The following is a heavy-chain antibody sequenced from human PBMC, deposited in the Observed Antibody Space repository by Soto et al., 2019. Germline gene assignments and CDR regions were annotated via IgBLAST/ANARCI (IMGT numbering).Heavy chain of an antibody. CDR3: ARGILGKQRLVGFDT. Sequence: QVHLVQSGAEVKKPGSSVKVSCKASGGSFSNSIFAWVRQAPGQGLEWMGGTIPMFATAQYAQKLQGRVTITADGSTSTVYMDLTSLTSDDTAVYYCARGILGKQRLVGFDTWGQGTLVTVSS. J-gene: IGHJ4*02. CDR2: TIPMFATA. V-gene: IGHV1-69*01. D-gene: IGHD2-21*01. CDR1: GGSFSNSI.